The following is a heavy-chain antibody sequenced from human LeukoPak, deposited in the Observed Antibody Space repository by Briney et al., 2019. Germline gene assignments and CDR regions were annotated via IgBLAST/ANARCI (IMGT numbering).Heavy chain of an antibody. D-gene: IGHD3-10*01. V-gene: IGHV4-4*07. CDR1: GGSISSYY. Sequence: SETLSLTCTVSGGSISSYYWSWIRQPAGKGLEWIGRIYTSGSTNYNPSLKSRVTMSVDTSKNQFSLMLSSVTAADTAVYYCAREEATMVRGVNVYWGQGTLVTVSS. J-gene: IGHJ4*02. CDR2: IYTSGST. CDR3: AREEATMVRGVNVY.